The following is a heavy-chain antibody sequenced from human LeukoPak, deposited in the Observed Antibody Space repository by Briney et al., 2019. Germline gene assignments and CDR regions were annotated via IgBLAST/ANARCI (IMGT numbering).Heavy chain of an antibody. V-gene: IGHV1-8*03. CDR2: MNPNSGNT. CDR1: GYTFTSYD. CDR3: ARRGAQQLVLGLYYYYYMDV. D-gene: IGHD6-13*01. J-gene: IGHJ6*03. Sequence: ASVKVSCKASGYTFTSYDINWVRQATGQGLEWMGWMNPNSGNTGYAQKFQGRVTITRNTSISTAYMELSSLRSEDTAVYYCARRGAQQLVLGLYYYYYMDVWGKGTTVTVSS.